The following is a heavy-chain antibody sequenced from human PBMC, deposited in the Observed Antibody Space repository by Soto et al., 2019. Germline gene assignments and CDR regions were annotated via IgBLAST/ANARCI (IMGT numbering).Heavy chain of an antibody. D-gene: IGHD6-13*01. Sequence: ASVKVSCKASGYTFTGYYMHWVRQAPGQGLEWMGWINPNSGGTNYAQKFQGRVTMTRDTSISTAYMELSRLRSDDTAVYYCARDSSPYYYYYGMDVWGQGTTVTVSS. CDR3: ARDSSPYYYYYGMDV. J-gene: IGHJ6*02. CDR1: GYTFTGYY. V-gene: IGHV1-2*02. CDR2: INPNSGGT.